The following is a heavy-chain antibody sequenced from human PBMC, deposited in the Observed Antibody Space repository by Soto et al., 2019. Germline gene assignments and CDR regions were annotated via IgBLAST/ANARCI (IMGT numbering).Heavy chain of an antibody. Sequence: QVQLQQWGAGLLKPSETLSLTCAVYGGSFSGYYWTWIRQPPGTGLEWIGEINHSGSTNYNPSLKSIVTIYVATSQNTFSLKLTSVTAADTAVYYCARDKITGLFDYWGQGTLVTVSS. CDR1: GGSFSGYY. CDR2: INHSGST. J-gene: IGHJ4*02. D-gene: IGHD2-8*02. CDR3: ARDKITGLFDY. V-gene: IGHV4-34*01.